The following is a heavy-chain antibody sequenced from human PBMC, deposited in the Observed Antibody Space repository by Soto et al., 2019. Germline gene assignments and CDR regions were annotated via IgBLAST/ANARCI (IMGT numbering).Heavy chain of an antibody. V-gene: IGHV1-18*01. CDR2: ISAYNGDT. CDR3: ARNQLRLDS. J-gene: IGHJ4*02. CDR1: GYTFNNYA. D-gene: IGHD1-1*01. Sequence: QVQLVQSGAEVKKPGASVKVSCKASGYTFNNYAIIWVRQAPGQGLECMGWISAYNGDTNYTQKFQGRVTMTTDTSTTTANMELRSLRSDDTAVYYCARNQLRLDSWGQGTLVTVSS.